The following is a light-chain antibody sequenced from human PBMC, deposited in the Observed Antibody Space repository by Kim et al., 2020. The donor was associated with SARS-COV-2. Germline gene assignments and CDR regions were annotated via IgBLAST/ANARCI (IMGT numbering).Light chain of an antibody. CDR2: GAS. J-gene: IGKJ1*01. CDR3: QQYNYWPRT. V-gene: IGKV3-15*01. Sequence: VSPGERATLSCRASQSVSSNLDWYQQKHGQAPRLLIYGASTRATGIPARFSGSGSGTEFTLTISSLESEDFAIYYCQQYNYWPRTFGQGTKVDIK. CDR1: QSVSSN.